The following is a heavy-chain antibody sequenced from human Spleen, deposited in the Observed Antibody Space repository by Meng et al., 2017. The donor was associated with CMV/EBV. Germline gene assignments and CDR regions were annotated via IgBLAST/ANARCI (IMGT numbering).Heavy chain of an antibody. Sequence: GSLRLSCAASELTVSSDYMSWVRQAPGKGLEWVSVIYRGDTTYYADSVKGRFTISRDNSKNILYLQMNSLRAEDTAVYYCARDGRQQSMAAKTYYYYGMDVWGQGTTVTVSS. CDR3: ARDGRQQSMAAKTYYYYGMDV. J-gene: IGHJ6*02. V-gene: IGHV3-53*05. CDR2: IYRGDTT. D-gene: IGHD1-26*01. CDR1: ELTVSSDY.